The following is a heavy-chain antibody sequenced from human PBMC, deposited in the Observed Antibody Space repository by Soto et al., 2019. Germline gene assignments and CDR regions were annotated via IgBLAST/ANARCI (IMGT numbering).Heavy chain of an antibody. J-gene: IGHJ3*02. CDR3: ARAPGDGMAFDI. D-gene: IGHD3-10*01. Sequence: ASVKVSCKASGYTFTSYYMHWVRQAPGQGLEWMGWINPNSGGTNYAQKFQGRVTMTRDTSISTAYMELSRLRSDDTAVYYCARAPGDGMAFDIWGQGTMVTVSS. CDR2: INPNSGGT. V-gene: IGHV1-2*02. CDR1: GYTFTSYY.